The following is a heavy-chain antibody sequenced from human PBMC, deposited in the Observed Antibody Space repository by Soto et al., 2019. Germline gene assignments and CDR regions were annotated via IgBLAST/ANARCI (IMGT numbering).Heavy chain of an antibody. CDR2: INPFDGSR. V-gene: IGHV1-46*01. CDR3: GRDTKSGSYSLDY. J-gene: IGHJ4*02. CDR1: GYIFTSYY. D-gene: IGHD1-26*01. Sequence: ASVKVSCKASGYIFTSYYIHWVRQAPGQGLEWMGWINPFDGSRMFAQSFQGRVTMTRDTSTSTVYMEVSSLRAEDMAVYYCGRDTKSGSYSLDYWGQGTLVTVSS.